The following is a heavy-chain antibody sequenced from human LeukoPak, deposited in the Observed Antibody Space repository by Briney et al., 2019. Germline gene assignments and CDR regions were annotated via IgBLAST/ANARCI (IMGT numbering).Heavy chain of an antibody. CDR1: GFTFSSYA. CDR3: AAGSGWKPYYYYNYMDV. D-gene: IGHD6-19*01. CDR2: ISGSGGST. J-gene: IGHJ6*03. V-gene: IGHV3-23*01. Sequence: GGSLRLSCAASGFTFSSYAISWVRQAPGKGLECVSAISGSGGSTYYADSVKGRFTISRDNSKNTLYLQMNSLRGEDTAVYYCAAGSGWKPYYYYNYMDVWGKGSTVTVSS.